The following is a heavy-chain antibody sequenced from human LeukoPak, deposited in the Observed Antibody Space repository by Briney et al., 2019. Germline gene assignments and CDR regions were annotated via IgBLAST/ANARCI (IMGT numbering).Heavy chain of an antibody. CDR1: GESFSGYD. D-gene: IGHD5-12*01. CDR2: VNHSGST. CDR3: ARAPGEVAIDY. V-gene: IGHV4-34*01. J-gene: IGHJ4*02. Sequence: PSETLSLTCAVYGESFSGYDWTWIRQPPGRGLEWIGEVNHSGSTNYDPSLKGRVTISVDTSKNQFSLNLASVTAADTAVYYCARAPGEVAIDYWGQGTLVTVSS.